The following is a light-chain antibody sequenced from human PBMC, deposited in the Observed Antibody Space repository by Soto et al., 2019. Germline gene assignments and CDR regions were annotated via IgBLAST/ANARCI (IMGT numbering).Light chain of an antibody. CDR1: QSVSSSY. CDR2: GAS. J-gene: IGKJ1*01. Sequence: ELVLTQSPGTLSLSPGERATLSCRASQSVSSSYLAWYQQIPGQAPRLLIYGASSRDNGFPDRFSGSGSGTDFTHTISRLGPEDFAVDYCQQYGSSPRTFGQGTNVEIK. CDR3: QQYGSSPRT. V-gene: IGKV3-20*01.